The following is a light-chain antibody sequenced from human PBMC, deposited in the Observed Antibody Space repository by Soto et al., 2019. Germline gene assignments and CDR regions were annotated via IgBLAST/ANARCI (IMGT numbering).Light chain of an antibody. CDR3: QQYSSSPRT. Sequence: EIVLTQSPGTLSLSPGERATLSCRASQSVSSSYLAWYQQKPGQAPRLLIYGASSWATGIPVWFSGSGCGTDFTLTISSLQPEDFGKYYCQQYSSSPRTLGGGTKVEIK. CDR1: QSVSSSY. J-gene: IGKJ4*01. CDR2: GAS. V-gene: IGKV3-20*01.